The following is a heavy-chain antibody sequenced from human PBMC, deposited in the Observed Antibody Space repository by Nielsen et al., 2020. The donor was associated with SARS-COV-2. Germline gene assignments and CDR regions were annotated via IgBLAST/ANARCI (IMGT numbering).Heavy chain of an antibody. Sequence: SGPTLVKPPQTLTLTCTFSGFSLSTSGMCVSWIRQPPGKALEWLALIDWDDDKYYSTSLKTRLTISKDTSKNQVVLTMTNMDPVDTATYYCARIRNDILTGYVGMDVWGQGTTVTVSS. J-gene: IGHJ6*02. CDR1: GFSLSTSGMC. D-gene: IGHD3-9*01. V-gene: IGHV2-70*01. CDR2: IDWDDDK. CDR3: ARIRNDILTGYVGMDV.